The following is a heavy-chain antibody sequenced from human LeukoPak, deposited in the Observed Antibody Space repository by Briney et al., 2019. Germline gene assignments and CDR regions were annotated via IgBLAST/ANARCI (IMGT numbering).Heavy chain of an antibody. CDR1: GYTFTGYY. D-gene: IGHD5-18*01. Sequence: ASVKVSCKASGYTFTGYYMHWVRQAPGQGLEWMGRINPNSGGTNYAQKFQGRVTMTRDTSISTAYMELSRLRSDDTAVYYCARDRRYSYGIDYWGQGTLVTVSS. J-gene: IGHJ4*02. V-gene: IGHV1-2*06. CDR2: INPNSGGT. CDR3: ARDRRYSYGIDY.